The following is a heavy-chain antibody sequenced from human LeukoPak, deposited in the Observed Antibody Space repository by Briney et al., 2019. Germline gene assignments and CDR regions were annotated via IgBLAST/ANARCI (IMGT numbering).Heavy chain of an antibody. D-gene: IGHD1-14*01. CDR1: GYTFSDYY. J-gene: IGHJ5*02. Sequence: ASVKVSCKASGYTFSDYYMHGVRQAPGQGLECMGWINPDSGGTKYAQKVQDRVTMTSDTSISTAYMELSRLRSDDTAVYYCARDHLLFRQPPNWFDPWGQGTLVTVSS. V-gene: IGHV1-2*02. CDR3: ARDHLLFRQPPNWFDP. CDR2: INPDSGGT.